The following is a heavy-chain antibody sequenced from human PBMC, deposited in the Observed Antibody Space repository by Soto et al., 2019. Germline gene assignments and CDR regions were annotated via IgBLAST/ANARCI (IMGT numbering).Heavy chain of an antibody. CDR2: INPSGEGA. CDR3: PGQAGSRGWFNFDN. Sequence: QLHLVQSGAEVKRPGASVKVSCKASGDSFNSDYVHWVRQAPGQGPEWMGLINPSGEGAVYAEKFQGRPTLTKDASKRRVDMDLRGLRKEDTAMDFCPGQAGSRGWFNFDNRGQGTQVTVSS. V-gene: IGHV1-46*02. D-gene: IGHD6-19*01. CDR1: GDSFNSDY. J-gene: IGHJ4*02.